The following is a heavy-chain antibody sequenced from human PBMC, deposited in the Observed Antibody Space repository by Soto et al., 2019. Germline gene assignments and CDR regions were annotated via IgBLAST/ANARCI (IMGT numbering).Heavy chain of an antibody. Sequence: ASVKVSCKASGYKFSSYAIHWVRQAPGQRLEWMGWINVGNGNTKYSQKFHDRVTIIRDTSTSTAYMELRSLRSDDTAVYYCARDFRKVRGVIILESVDYYYGMDVWGQGTTVTVSS. D-gene: IGHD3-10*01. CDR3: ARDFRKVRGVIILESVDYYYGMDV. V-gene: IGHV1-3*01. CDR2: INVGNGNT. J-gene: IGHJ6*02. CDR1: GYKFSSYA.